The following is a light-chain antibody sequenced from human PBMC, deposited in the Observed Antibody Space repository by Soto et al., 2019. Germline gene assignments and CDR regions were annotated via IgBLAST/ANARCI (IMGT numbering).Light chain of an antibody. V-gene: IGKV3-20*01. CDR3: QQYGSSLIT. J-gene: IGKJ5*01. CDR2: GAS. CDR1: QSVNSR. Sequence: EIVLTQSPGTLSLSPGERATLSCRASQSVNSRLAWYQHKPGQAPRLLISGASSRATGIPDRFSGSGSATDFTLTISRLEPEDFAVYYCQQYGSSLITFGQGTRLEIK.